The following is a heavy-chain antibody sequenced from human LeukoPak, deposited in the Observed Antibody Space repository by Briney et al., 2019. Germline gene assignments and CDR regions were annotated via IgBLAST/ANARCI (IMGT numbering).Heavy chain of an antibody. CDR1: GGTFISYA. CDR3: ASAEYYYDSSGSLAFDY. V-gene: IGHV1-69*13. CDR2: IIPIFGTA. D-gene: IGHD3-22*01. J-gene: IGHJ4*02. Sequence: SVNVSCKASGGTFISYAISWVRQAPGQGLEWMGGIIPIFGTANYAQKFQGRVTITADESTSTAYMELSSLRSEDTAVYYCASAEYYYDSSGSLAFDYWGQGTLVTVSS.